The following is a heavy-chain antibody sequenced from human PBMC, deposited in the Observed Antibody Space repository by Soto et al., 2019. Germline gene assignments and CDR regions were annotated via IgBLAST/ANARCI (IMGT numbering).Heavy chain of an antibody. D-gene: IGHD2-21*02. V-gene: IGHV3-64D*06. CDR2: ITSTGDRT. CDR1: GFTFSTYA. J-gene: IGHJ4*02. CDR3: VKDQGTVPADN. Sequence: VGSLRLSCSASGFTFSTYAMHWVRQAPGKGLESVSAITSTGDRTYYADPVKGRFTISRDNPNNTLSLQMSSLRPDDTAVYYCVKDQGTVPADNWGQGTLVTVSS.